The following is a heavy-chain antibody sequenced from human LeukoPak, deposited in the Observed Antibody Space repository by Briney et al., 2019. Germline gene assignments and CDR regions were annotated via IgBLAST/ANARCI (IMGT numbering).Heavy chain of an antibody. CDR1: GFSFGDYG. Sequence: PGGSLRLSCTTSGFSFGDYGMSWFRQAPGKGLEWVGFIRSKTYGGTTGYAASVKGRFTISRDDSKSIAYLQMNSLKTEDTAVYYCTRGGYYDSSGYPYFDYWGQGTLVTVSS. J-gene: IGHJ4*02. CDR2: IRSKTYGGTT. V-gene: IGHV3-49*03. CDR3: TRGGYYDSSGYPYFDY. D-gene: IGHD3-22*01.